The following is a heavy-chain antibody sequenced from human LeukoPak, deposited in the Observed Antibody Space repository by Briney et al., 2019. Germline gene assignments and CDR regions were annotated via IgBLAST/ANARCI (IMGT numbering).Heavy chain of an antibody. D-gene: IGHD5-12*01. CDR3: ARAGYSGYERNYYGMDV. CDR2: IWYDGSNK. Sequence: GGSLRLSCAASGFTFSSYGMHWVRQAPGMGLEWVAVIWYDGSNKYYADSVKGRFTISRDNSKNTLYLQMNSLRAEDTAVYYCARAGYSGYERNYYGMDVWGQGTTVTVSS. CDR1: GFTFSSYG. J-gene: IGHJ6*02. V-gene: IGHV3-33*01.